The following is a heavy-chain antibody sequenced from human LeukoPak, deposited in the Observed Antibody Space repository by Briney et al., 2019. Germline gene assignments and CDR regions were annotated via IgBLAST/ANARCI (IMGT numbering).Heavy chain of an antibody. D-gene: IGHD1-26*01. CDR1: GGSISNYY. V-gene: IGHV4-59*12. CDR3: ARENSGSYREFDY. CDR2: VYSSGNT. J-gene: IGHJ4*02. Sequence: SETLSLTCTVSGGSISNYYWTWIRQPPGKALEWIGHVYSSGNTNYNPSLKSRVTISVDTSKNQFSLKLSSVTAADTAVFYCARENSGSYREFDYWGQGTLVTVSS.